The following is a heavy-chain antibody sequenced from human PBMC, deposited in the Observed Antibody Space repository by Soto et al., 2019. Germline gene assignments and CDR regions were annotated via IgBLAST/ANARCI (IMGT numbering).Heavy chain of an antibody. CDR3: AKRGVAALGLSY. J-gene: IGHJ4*02. CDR1: GFTFSSFW. V-gene: IGHV3-74*01. Sequence: EVQLVESGGGLVQPGGSLRLSCAVSGFTFSSFWMHWVRQAPGEGLVWVSRINTDGSSTSYADSVKGRFTISRDNAKNTLYLQMNSLRVEDTAMYYCAKRGVAALGLSYWGQGTVVTVSS. CDR2: INTDGSST. D-gene: IGHD3-10*01.